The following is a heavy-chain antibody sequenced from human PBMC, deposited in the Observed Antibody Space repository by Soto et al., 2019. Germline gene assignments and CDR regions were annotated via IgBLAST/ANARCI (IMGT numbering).Heavy chain of an antibody. V-gene: IGHV3-33*01. J-gene: IGHJ5*02. CDR1: GFTLSNYG. D-gene: IGHD3-10*01. CDR3: ARDVGSSGSSRWFDT. CDR2: IWYEGTTK. Sequence: PGGSLRLSCVASGFTLSNYGMHWVRQAPSKGLEWIALIWYEGTTKYSTDSMKGRFSISRDQSKSTLYLQVNSLRAEDTATYYCARDVGSSGSSRWFDTWGQGTLVTVSS.